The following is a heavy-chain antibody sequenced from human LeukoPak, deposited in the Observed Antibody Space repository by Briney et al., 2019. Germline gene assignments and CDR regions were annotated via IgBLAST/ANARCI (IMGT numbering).Heavy chain of an antibody. CDR3: AKDTVAVAALFDP. J-gene: IGHJ5*02. D-gene: IGHD6-19*01. CDR2: ISGSGSST. Sequence: GGSLRLSCAASGFTFSNYAMSWVRQAPGKGLEWLSSISGSGSSTYYADSVKGRFTISRDNSKNTLYLKMNGLRAEDTAVYYCAKDTVAVAALFDPWGQGTLVTVSS. V-gene: IGHV3-23*01. CDR1: GFTFSNYA.